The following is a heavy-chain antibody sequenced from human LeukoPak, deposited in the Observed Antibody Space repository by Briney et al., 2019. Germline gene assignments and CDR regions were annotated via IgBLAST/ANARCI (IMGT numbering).Heavy chain of an antibody. CDR3: ARVSAGWLQSLGY. D-gene: IGHD5-24*01. J-gene: IGHJ4*02. CDR1: GYTFTSYD. V-gene: IGHV1-8*01. CDR2: MNRNSGNT. Sequence: ASVKVSCKASGYTFTSYDINWVRQATRQGLEWMGWMNRNSGNTGYAQKFQGRVTLTRNTSISTAYMELSSLRSEDTAVYYCARVSAGWLQSLGYWGQGTLVTVSS.